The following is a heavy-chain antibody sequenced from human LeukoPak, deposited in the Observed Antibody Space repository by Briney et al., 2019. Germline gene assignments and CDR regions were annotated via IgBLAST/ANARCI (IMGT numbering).Heavy chain of an antibody. D-gene: IGHD3-10*01. CDR1: GGSISSSSYY. Sequence: NPSETLSLTCTVSGGSISSSSYYWGWIRQPPGKGLEWIGSIYYSGSTYYNPSLKSRVTISVDTSKNQFSLKLSSVTAADTAVYYCARDLEQVAPFRITMVRGVRAFDIWGQGTMVTVSS. CDR3: ARDLEQVAPFRITMVRGVRAFDI. J-gene: IGHJ3*02. CDR2: IYYSGST. V-gene: IGHV4-39*07.